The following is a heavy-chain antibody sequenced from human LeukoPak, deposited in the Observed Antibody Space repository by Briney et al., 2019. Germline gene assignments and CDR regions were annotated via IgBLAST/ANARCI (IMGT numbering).Heavy chain of an antibody. CDR2: ICTGGST. J-gene: IGHJ4*02. V-gene: IGHV4-4*07. Sequence: SETLPLTCTVSGGSISGYCWSWIRQPAGKGLEWIGRICTGGSTNYNPSLKSRVTMSIDTSKNQFSLKLSSVTAADTAVYYCARDRGAVALSYFDYWGQGTLVTVSS. D-gene: IGHD6-19*01. CDR1: GGSISGYC. CDR3: ARDRGAVALSYFDY.